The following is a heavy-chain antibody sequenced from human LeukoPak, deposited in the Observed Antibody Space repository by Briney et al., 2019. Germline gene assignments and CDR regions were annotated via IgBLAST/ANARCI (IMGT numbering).Heavy chain of an antibody. CDR2: IYGGVNT. Sequence: GGSLRLSCAASGFTVSSNYMSWVRQAPGKGLEWVSVIYGGVNTVYADSVQGRFTISRDNSKNTLYLQMSSLRAEDTAVYYCARLDASGSYSSRDFYYGMDVWGQGTTVAVSS. V-gene: IGHV3-66*04. J-gene: IGHJ6*02. CDR1: GFTVSSNY. D-gene: IGHD3-10*01. CDR3: ARLDASGSYSSRDFYYGMDV.